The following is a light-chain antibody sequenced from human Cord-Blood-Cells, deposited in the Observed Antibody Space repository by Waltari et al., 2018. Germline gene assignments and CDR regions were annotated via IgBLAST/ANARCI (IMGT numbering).Light chain of an antibody. V-gene: IGLV1-47*01. J-gene: IGLJ2*01. CDR2: RNN. CDR1: SSNIGSNY. CDR3: AAWDDSLSGPV. Sequence: QSVLTQPPSASGTLGQRVTISCSGSSSNIGSNYVYWYQQLPGTAPKLLIYRNNQRPSGVPYRFSGSKSGTSASLAISGLRSEDEADYYCAAWDDSLSGPVFGGGTKLTVL.